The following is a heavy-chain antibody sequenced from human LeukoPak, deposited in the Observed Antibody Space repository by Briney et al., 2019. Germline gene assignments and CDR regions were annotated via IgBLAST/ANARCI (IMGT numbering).Heavy chain of an antibody. CDR2: IYYSGST. V-gene: IGHV4-59*08. J-gene: IGHJ5*02. Sequence: SETLSLTCTVSGGSISSYYWSWIRQPPGKGLEWIGYIYYSGSTNYNPSLKSRVTISVDTSKNQFSLKLSSVTGAGTAVYYCARQALLWFGELFTWFDPWGQGTLVTVSS. CDR3: ARQALLWFGELFTWFDP. D-gene: IGHD3-10*01. CDR1: GGSISSYY.